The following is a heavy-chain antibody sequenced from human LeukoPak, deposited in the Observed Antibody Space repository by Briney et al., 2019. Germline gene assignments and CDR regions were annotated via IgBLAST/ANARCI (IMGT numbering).Heavy chain of an antibody. Sequence: SETLSLTCAVSGGSISSNGYYWSWIRQSPGKGLEWIGSIYYSGTTYYNLSLKSRVTISVDTSKNLFSLKLSSVTAADTAVYYCAINSSGDSSGYDYWGQGTLVTVSS. D-gene: IGHD3-22*01. J-gene: IGHJ4*02. V-gene: IGHV4-39*07. CDR2: IYYSGTT. CDR3: AINSSGDSSGYDY. CDR1: GGSISSNGYY.